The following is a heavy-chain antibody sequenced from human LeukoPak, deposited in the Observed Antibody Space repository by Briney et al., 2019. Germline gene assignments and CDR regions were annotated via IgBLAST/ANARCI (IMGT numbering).Heavy chain of an antibody. CDR2: IYWDDDK. D-gene: IGHD3-22*01. V-gene: IGHV2-5*02. CDR3: ARRRDDYYDSSGYTYAFDI. Sequence: SGPTLVNPTQTLTLTCTFSGFSLSTSGVGGCWIRQPPGKALEWLALIYWDDDKRYSPSLKSRLTITKDTSKNQVVLRMTNMDPVDTATYYCARRRDDYYDSSGYTYAFDIWGQGTLVTVSS. J-gene: IGHJ3*02. CDR1: GFSLSTSGVG.